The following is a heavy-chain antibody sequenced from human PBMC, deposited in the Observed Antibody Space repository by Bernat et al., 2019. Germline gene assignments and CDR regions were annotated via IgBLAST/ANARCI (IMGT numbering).Heavy chain of an antibody. Sequence: QLQLQESGPGLVKPSETLSLTCTVSGGSISSYYWSWIRQPPGKGLEWIGYIYYSGSTNYNPSLKSRVTISVDTSKNQFSLKLSSVTAADTAVYYCARDRAIAARYYYGMDVWGQGTTVTVSS. CDR2: IYYSGST. V-gene: IGHV4-59*01. D-gene: IGHD6-13*01. CDR1: GGSISSYY. J-gene: IGHJ6*02. CDR3: ARDRAIAARYYYGMDV.